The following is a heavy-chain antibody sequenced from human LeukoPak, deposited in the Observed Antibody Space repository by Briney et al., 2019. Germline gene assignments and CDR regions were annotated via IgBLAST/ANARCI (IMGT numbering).Heavy chain of an antibody. CDR1: GLTFSSYG. V-gene: IGHV3-30*18. CDR3: AKDYRLLWFGELVKY. CDR2: ISYDGSNK. Sequence: GRSLRLSCAASGLTFSSYGMHWVRQAPGKGLEWVALISYDGSNKDYADSVKGRFTISRDNSKNTLYLQMNSLRAEDMAVYYCAKDYRLLWFGELVKYWGQGTLVTVSS. D-gene: IGHD3-10*01. J-gene: IGHJ4*02.